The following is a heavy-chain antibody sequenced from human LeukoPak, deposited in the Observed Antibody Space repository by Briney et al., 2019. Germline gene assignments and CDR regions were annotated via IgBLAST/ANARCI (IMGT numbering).Heavy chain of an antibody. CDR2: INPNSGGT. D-gene: IGHD1-26*01. J-gene: IGHJ6*02. Sequence: GASVKVSCKASGYTFNGYYMHWVRQAAGQGVEWMGWINPNSGGTNYAQKPQARVTMTTDTSTSTAYMELRSLRSDDTAVYYCARDKVGATRYYYGMDVWGQGTTVTVSS. V-gene: IGHV1-2*02. CDR3: ARDKVGATRYYYGMDV. CDR1: GYTFNGYY.